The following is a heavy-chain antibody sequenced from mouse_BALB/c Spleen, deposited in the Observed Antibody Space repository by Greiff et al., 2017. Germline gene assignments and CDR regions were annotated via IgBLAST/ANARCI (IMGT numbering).Heavy chain of an antibody. CDR3: AREGYDYDGSFAY. Sequence: EVQVVESGGGLVKPGGSLKLSCAASGFTFSDYYMYWVRQTPEKRLEWVATISDGGSYTYYPDSVKGRFTISRDNAKNNLYLQMSSLKSEDTAMYYCAREGYDYDGSFAYWGQGTLVTVSA. CDR1: GFTFSDYY. J-gene: IGHJ3*01. V-gene: IGHV5-4*02. CDR2: ISDGGSYT. D-gene: IGHD2-4*01.